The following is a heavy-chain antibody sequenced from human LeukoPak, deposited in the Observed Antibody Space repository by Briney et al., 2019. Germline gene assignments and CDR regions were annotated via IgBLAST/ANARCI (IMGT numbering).Heavy chain of an antibody. Sequence: PGGSLRLSCAASGFTFSSYAMSWVRQAPGKGLEWVSAISGSGGSTYYADSVKGRFTISRDNSKNTLYLQMNSLRAEDTAVYYCATTLHDILTGYYYYYGMDVWGQGTTVTVSS. D-gene: IGHD3-9*01. CDR3: ATTLHDILTGYYYYYGMDV. J-gene: IGHJ6*02. CDR1: GFTFSSYA. CDR2: ISGSGGST. V-gene: IGHV3-23*01.